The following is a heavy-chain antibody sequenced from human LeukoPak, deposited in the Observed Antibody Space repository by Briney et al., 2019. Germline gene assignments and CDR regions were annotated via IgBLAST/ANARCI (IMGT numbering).Heavy chain of an antibody. D-gene: IGHD6-19*01. CDR3: ARVPQWLEYFQY. J-gene: IGHJ1*01. CDR1: GYTFTSYG. CDR2: SNTYNGNT. V-gene: IGHV1-18*01. Sequence: ASVKVSCKASGYTFTSYGINWVRQAPGQGLEWMGWSNTYNGNTNYTQKFQGRVTMTTDTSTSTAYMELRSLRSDDTAVYYCARVPQWLEYFQYWGQGTLDTVSS.